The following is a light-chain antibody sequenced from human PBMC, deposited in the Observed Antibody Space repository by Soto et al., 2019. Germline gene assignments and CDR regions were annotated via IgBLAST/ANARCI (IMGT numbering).Light chain of an antibody. CDR1: QSINGY. V-gene: IGKV1-39*01. CDR3: QQGHSTPLT. CDR2: AAS. J-gene: IGKJ4*01. Sequence: DIQMTQSPSSLSASVGDRVTITCRASQSINGYLNWYQQKPGKAPRVLIYAASSLQSGVPSRFSASGSGTDFTLTISSLQPTDFATYYCQQGHSTPLTFGGGTRVEIK.